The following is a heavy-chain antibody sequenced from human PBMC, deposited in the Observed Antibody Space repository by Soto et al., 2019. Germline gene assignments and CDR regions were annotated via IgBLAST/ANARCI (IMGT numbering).Heavy chain of an antibody. D-gene: IGHD3-22*01. CDR2: IYYSGST. J-gene: IGHJ6*02. V-gene: IGHV4-61*01. CDR1: GGSVSSGSYY. CDR3: AREIYYDSSGYYYYYYGMDV. Sequence: SETLSLTCTVSGGSVSSGSYYWSWIRQPPGKGLEWIGYIYYSGSTNYNPSLKSRVTISVDTSKNQFSLKLSSVTAADTAVYYCAREIYYDSSGYYYYYYGMDVWGQGTTVTSP.